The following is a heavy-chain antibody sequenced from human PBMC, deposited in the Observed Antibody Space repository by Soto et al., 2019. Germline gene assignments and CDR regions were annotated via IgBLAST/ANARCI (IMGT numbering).Heavy chain of an antibody. J-gene: IGHJ6*02. Sequence: GGSLRLSCAGSGFTFSAFSMNWVRQAPGKGLEWISYIYGSSSTIYYADSVKGRFTISRDNAKNSLYLQMNSLRDEDTAVYYCAREGVYYYYGMDVWGQGTTVTVSS. D-gene: IGHD3-16*01. CDR3: AREGVYYYYGMDV. CDR2: IYGSSSTI. V-gene: IGHV3-48*02. CDR1: GFTFSAFS.